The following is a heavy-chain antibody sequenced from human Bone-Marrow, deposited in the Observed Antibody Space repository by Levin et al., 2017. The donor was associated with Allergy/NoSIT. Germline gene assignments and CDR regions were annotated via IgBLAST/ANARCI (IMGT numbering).Heavy chain of an antibody. D-gene: IGHD1-7*01. CDR3: ARDMRELNWFDS. Sequence: ESLKISCTASGYTFTSYGISWVRQAPGQGLEWMGWINGYNGDTYYAQNVQDRATMTTDRSTKTAYMELRTLRFDDTAVYYCARDMRELNWFDSWGQGTLVTVSA. CDR1: GYTFTSYG. V-gene: IGHV1-18*01. J-gene: IGHJ5*01. CDR2: INGYNGDT.